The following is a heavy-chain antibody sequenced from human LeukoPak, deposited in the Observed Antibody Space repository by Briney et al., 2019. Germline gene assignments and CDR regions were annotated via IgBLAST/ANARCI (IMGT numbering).Heavy chain of an antibody. CDR1: GFTFSDYG. CDR3: ARAQVPAATDYYYYGMDV. J-gene: IGHJ6*02. CDR2: ISYDGSLK. D-gene: IGHD2-2*01. Sequence: GGSLRLSCAASGFTFSDYGLHWVRQAPGKGLEWVALISYDGSLKYYVDSVKGRFTISRDNSKNTLYLQMNSLRAEDTAVYYCARAQVPAATDYYYYGMDVWAKGPRSPSP. V-gene: IGHV3-30*03.